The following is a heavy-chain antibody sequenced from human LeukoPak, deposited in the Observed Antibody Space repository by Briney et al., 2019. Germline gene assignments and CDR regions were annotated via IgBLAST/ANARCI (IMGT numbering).Heavy chain of an antibody. CDR3: AKTYSGTYYSYFDY. CDR2: LTGSGGST. Sequence: GGSLRLSCAASGFTFSSYAMSWVRQAPGKGLEWVSALTGSGGSTYYADSVKGRFTISRDNSKNTLYLQMDSLRAEDTAVYYCAKTYSGTYYSYFDYWGQGTLVTVSS. CDR1: GFTFSSYA. V-gene: IGHV3-23*01. D-gene: IGHD1-26*01. J-gene: IGHJ4*02.